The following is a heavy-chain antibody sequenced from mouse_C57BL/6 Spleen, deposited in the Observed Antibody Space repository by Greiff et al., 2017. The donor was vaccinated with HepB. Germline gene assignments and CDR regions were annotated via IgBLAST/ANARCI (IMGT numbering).Heavy chain of an antibody. CDR2: IDPENGDT. J-gene: IGHJ3*01. D-gene: IGHD3-1*01. CDR1: GFNIKDDY. Sequence: EVQLVESGAELVRPGASVKLSCTASGFNIKDDYMHWVKQRPEQGLEWIGWIDPENGDTEYASKFQGKATITADTSSNTAYLQLSSLTSEDTAVYYCTTHSPFAYWGQGTLVTVSA. V-gene: IGHV14-4*01. CDR3: TTHSPFAY.